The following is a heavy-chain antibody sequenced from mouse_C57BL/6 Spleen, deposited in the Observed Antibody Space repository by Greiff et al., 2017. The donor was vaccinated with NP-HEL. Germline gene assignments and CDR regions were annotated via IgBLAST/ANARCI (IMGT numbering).Heavy chain of an antibody. V-gene: IGHV5-6*01. J-gene: IGHJ2*01. CDR1: GFTFSSYG. Sequence: EVQLVESGGDLVKPGGSLKLSCAASGFTFSSYGMSWVRQTPDKRLEWVATISSGGSYTYYPDSVKGRFTISRDNAKNTLYLQMSSLKSEDTAMYYCARHYYGKNYFDYWGQGTTLTVSS. D-gene: IGHD1-1*01. CDR3: ARHYYGKNYFDY. CDR2: ISSGGSYT.